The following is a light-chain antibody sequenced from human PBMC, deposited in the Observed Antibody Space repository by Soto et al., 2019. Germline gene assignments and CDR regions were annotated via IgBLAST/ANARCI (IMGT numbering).Light chain of an antibody. CDR1: QDISNR. CDR3: QQYDNFPSLT. J-gene: IGKJ1*01. V-gene: IGKV1-33*01. CDR2: DAS. Sequence: DIQMSQSPSSLSASLGNRINITCQESQDISNRLNWYQQKPGTAPKLLIYDASNMQTGVPSRFSGSGSGTEFTLTISSLQPEDTATYYCQQYDNFPSLTFGQGTKVEIK.